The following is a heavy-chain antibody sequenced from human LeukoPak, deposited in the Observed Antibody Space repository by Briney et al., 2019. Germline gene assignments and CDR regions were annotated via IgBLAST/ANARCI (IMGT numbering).Heavy chain of an antibody. J-gene: IGHJ4*02. CDR2: ISGSDGTT. CDR3: AKLENSGSPPGFDY. D-gene: IGHD1-26*01. Sequence: GGSLRLSCAASGFTFSNYAMSWVRQAPGKGLEWVSGISGSDGTTHYADSVKGRFTISRDNSKNTLYLQMSSLGAEDTAVYYCAKLENSGSPPGFDYWGQGTLVTVSS. CDR1: GFTFSNYA. V-gene: IGHV3-23*01.